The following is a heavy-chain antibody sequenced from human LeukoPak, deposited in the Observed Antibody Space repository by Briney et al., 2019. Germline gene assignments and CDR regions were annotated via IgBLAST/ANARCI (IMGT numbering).Heavy chain of an antibody. CDR1: GYSFTSYW. Sequence: GESLKISCKGYGYSFTSYWIGWVRQMPGKGLEWMGIIYPGDSDTRYSPSFQGQVTISADKSISTAYLQWSSLKASDTAMYYCARGDGGSGYYDYFDYWGQGTLVTVSS. J-gene: IGHJ4*02. CDR3: ARGDGGSGYYDYFDY. CDR2: IYPGDSDT. V-gene: IGHV5-51*01. D-gene: IGHD3-22*01.